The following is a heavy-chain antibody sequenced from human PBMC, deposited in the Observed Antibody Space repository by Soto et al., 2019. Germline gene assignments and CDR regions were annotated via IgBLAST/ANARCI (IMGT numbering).Heavy chain of an antibody. CDR1: GGTFSSYA. CDR3: ARVKPTTVVTPYYYYGMDV. V-gene: IGHV1-69*13. D-gene: IGHD4-17*01. CDR2: IIPIFGTA. Sequence: VASVKVSCKASGGTFSSYAISWVRQAPGQGLEWMGGIIPIFGTANYAQKFQGRVTITADESTSTAYMELSSLRSEDTAVYYCARVKPTTVVTPYYYYGMDVWRQGTTVTVSS. J-gene: IGHJ6*02.